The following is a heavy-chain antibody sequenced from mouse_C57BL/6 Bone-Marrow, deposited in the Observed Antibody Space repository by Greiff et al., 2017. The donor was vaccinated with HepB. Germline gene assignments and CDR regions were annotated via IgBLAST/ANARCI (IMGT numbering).Heavy chain of an antibody. CDR3: AGSKSYWYFDV. CDR1: GYTFTSYG. Sequence: QVQLQQSGAELARPGASVKLSCKASGYTFTSYGISWVKQRTGQGLEWIGEIYPRSGNTYYNEKFKGKATLTADKSSSTAYMELSSLTSEDSAGYVCAGSKSYWYFDVWGTGTTVTVSS. D-gene: IGHD1-1*01. V-gene: IGHV1-81*01. CDR2: IYPRSGNT. J-gene: IGHJ1*03.